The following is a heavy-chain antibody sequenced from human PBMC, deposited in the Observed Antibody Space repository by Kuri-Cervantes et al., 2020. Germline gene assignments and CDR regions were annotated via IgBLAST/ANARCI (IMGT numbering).Heavy chain of an antibody. Sequence: GGSLRLSCAASGFAFRDYAIHWVRQAPGKGLEWVAVISYGGTNKNYADSVKGRFAISRDNSKKTVFLQMNSLRPEDTAVYYCARDSGKGGFDYWGQGTLVTVSS. J-gene: IGHJ4*02. D-gene: IGHD3-16*01. CDR2: ISYGGTNK. CDR1: GFAFRDYA. CDR3: ARDSGKGGFDY. V-gene: IGHV3-30*09.